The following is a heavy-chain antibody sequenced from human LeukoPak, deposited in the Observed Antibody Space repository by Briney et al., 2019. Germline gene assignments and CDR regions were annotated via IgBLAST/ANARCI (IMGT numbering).Heavy chain of an antibody. D-gene: IGHD3-10*01. J-gene: IGHJ3*02. CDR2: ISSSGSII. CDR1: GFTFSSYE. Sequence: PGGSLRLSCAASGFTFSSYEMNWVRQAPGKGLEWVSYISSSGSIIYYADSVKGRFTISRDNAKNSLYLQMNSLRAEDTAVYYCAKGLWFGELLSAFDIWGQGTMVTVSS. V-gene: IGHV3-48*03. CDR3: AKGLWFGELLSAFDI.